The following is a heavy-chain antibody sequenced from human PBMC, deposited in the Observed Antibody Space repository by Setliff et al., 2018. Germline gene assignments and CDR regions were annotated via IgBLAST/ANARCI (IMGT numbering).Heavy chain of an antibody. CDR1: GFTFSSYA. J-gene: IGHJ4*02. V-gene: IGHV3-30*02. Sequence: GGSLRLSCAASGFTFSSYAMHWVRQAPGKGLEWVAFIWYDGSNTYYTGSEKGRFTISRDNSKNTLYLQMNSLRPEDTAVYYCARTCSGSGCYAGLESWGQGTPVTVSS. CDR3: ARTCSGSGCYAGLES. CDR2: IWYDGSNT. D-gene: IGHD2-15*01.